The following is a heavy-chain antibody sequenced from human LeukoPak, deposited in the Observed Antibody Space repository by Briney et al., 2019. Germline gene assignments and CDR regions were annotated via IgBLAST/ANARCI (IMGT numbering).Heavy chain of an antibody. CDR1: DGSFSGYS. J-gene: IGHJ6*03. Sequence: PSETLSLTCAVYDGSFSGYSWGWIRQPSGKGLEWNGEINQSGSTNYNPSLKSRVSISLDTSKNQFSLKLSSVTAADTAVYYCARRLKRMLRGLIRGNSDYYYHIYMDVWGKGTTVTISS. CDR3: ARRLKRMLRGLIRGNSDYYYHIYMDV. CDR2: INQSGST. D-gene: IGHD3-10*01. V-gene: IGHV4-34*01.